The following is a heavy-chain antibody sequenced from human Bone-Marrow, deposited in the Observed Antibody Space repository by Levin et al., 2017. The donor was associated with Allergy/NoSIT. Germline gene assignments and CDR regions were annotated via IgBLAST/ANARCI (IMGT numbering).Heavy chain of an antibody. CDR1: GFTFSSYS. V-gene: IGHV3-48*01. CDR2: ISSSSSTI. Sequence: GESLKISCAASGFTFSSYSMNWVRQAPGKGLEWVSYISSSSSTIYYADSVKGRFTISRDNAKNSLYLQMNSLRAEDTAVYYCARESWDYGDYVGAGGWGQGTLVTVSS. J-gene: IGHJ4*02. CDR3: ARESWDYGDYVGAGG. D-gene: IGHD4-17*01.